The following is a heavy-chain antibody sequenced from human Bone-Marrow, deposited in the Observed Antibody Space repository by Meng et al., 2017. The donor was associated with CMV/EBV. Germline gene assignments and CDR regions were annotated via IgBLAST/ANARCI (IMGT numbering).Heavy chain of an antibody. CDR2: MNPNSDNT. J-gene: IGHJ4*02. Sequence: ASVKVSCKASGYTFTSYDINWVRQATGQGLEWMGWMNPNSDNTAYAQKFQGRVTITRNTSLRTAYMELSSLRSEDTAVYYCARGRAGDYGDLGAVLDSWGQGTLVTVSP. CDR1: GYTFTSYD. D-gene: IGHD4-17*01. V-gene: IGHV1-8*03. CDR3: ARGRAGDYGDLGAVLDS.